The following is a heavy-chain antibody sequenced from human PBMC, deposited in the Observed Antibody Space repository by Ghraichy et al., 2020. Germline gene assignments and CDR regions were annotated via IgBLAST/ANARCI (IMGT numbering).Heavy chain of an antibody. V-gene: IGHV3-53*01. CDR1: GFTVSSNY. J-gene: IGHJ4*02. D-gene: IGHD5-24*01. CDR2: IYSGGST. Sequence: LTCAASGFTVSSNYMSWVRQAPGKGLEWVSVIYSGGSTYYADSVKGRFTISRDNSKNTLYLQMNSLRAEDTAVYYCARDLPGGLQMGAFDYWGQGTLVTVSS. CDR3: ARDLPGGLQMGAFDY.